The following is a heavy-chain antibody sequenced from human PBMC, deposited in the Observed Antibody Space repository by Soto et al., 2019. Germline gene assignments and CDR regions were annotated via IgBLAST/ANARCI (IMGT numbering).Heavy chain of an antibody. CDR1: GFTFSSYG. J-gene: IGHJ5*02. V-gene: IGHV3-23*01. D-gene: IGHD2-15*01. Sequence: EVQLLESGGGLVQPGGSLRLSCAASGFTFSSYGMTWVRQAPGKGLEWVSAISDSAGSTYYADSVRGRFTVFSDNSKNTLYLQMNSLRVEDTAVYYCAKYCSGVSCLPWCHGTLVTVSA. CDR3: AKYCSGVSCLP. CDR2: ISDSAGST.